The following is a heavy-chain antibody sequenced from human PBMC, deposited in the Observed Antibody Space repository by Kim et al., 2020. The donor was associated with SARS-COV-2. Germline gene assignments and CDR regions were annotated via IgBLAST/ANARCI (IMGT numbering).Heavy chain of an antibody. J-gene: IGHJ4*02. D-gene: IGHD1-26*01. CDR2: ISYDGSNK. Sequence: GGSLRLSCAASGFTFSSYGMHWVRQAPGKGLEWVAVISYDGSNKYYADSVKGRFTISRDNSKNTLYLQMNSLRAEDTAVYYCAKDGGIVGAAFDYWGQGTLVTVSS. V-gene: IGHV3-30*18. CDR3: AKDGGIVGAAFDY. CDR1: GFTFSSYG.